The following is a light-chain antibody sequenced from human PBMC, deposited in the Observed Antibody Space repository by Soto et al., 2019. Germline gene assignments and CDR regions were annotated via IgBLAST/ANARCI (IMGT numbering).Light chain of an antibody. CDR3: SSCTGSNNYV. CDR1: SNDVGGYNC. Sequence: QSALTQPPSASGSPGQSVTISCTGTSNDVGGYNCVSWYQHHPGKAPKLMIYEVTKRPSGVPDRFSGSKSGNTASLTVSGLQVDDEADYFCSSCTGSNNYVFGSGTKVTVL. CDR2: EVT. J-gene: IGLJ1*01. V-gene: IGLV2-8*01.